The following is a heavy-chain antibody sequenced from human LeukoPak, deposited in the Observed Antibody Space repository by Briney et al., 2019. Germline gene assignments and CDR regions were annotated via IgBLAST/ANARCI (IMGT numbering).Heavy chain of an antibody. CDR3: ARASHYSDSSDYPDY. CDR1: GFTFDDYG. J-gene: IGHJ4*02. D-gene: IGHD3-22*01. Sequence: GGSLRLSCAASGFTFDDYGMSWVRQAPGKGLEWVSGINWSGGSTGYADSVKGRFTISRDNAKNSLYLQMNSLRAEDTALYYCARASHYSDSSDYPDYCGQGTLVTVSS. V-gene: IGHV3-20*04. CDR2: INWSGGST.